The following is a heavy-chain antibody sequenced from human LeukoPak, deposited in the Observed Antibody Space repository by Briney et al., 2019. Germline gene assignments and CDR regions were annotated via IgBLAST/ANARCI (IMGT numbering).Heavy chain of an antibody. Sequence: AGGSLRLSCAASGFTFSSYAMNWVRQAPGRALEWVSSITSSGTYIFYADSVKGRFTISRDNAKNSLYLQMNSLGPEDTAVYYCARDPYSGNYGNYYYYYMDVWGKGTTVTISS. CDR3: ARDPYSGNYGNYYYYYMDV. J-gene: IGHJ6*03. D-gene: IGHD1-26*01. V-gene: IGHV3-21*01. CDR2: ITSSGTYI. CDR1: GFTFSSYA.